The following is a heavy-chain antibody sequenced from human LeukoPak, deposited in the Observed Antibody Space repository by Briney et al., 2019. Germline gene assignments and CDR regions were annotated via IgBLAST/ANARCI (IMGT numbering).Heavy chain of an antibody. CDR2: IFSSGSA. CDR3: ARWYCSGGTCFHLDD. V-gene: IGHV4-59*08. Sequence: SETLSLTCTVSGGSISGYYWSWIPQPPGKGLEWIGYIFSSGSAAYNPSLRSRVTASIDTSKNQFSLKLSSVTAADTAVYYCARWYCSGGTCFHLDDWGQGTLVTVSS. CDR1: GGSISGYY. J-gene: IGHJ4*02. D-gene: IGHD2-15*01.